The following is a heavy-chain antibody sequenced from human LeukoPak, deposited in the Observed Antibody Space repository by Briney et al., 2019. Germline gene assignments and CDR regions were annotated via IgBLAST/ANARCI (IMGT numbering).Heavy chain of an antibody. Sequence: PSETLSLTCAVSGGSISSSDWRSWVRPPPRRGLEWIGYTHRSEDTNYSPSLKSRVTMSLDKSKNEFSLKLSSVTAADTAVYYCARDPHCSSTNCPFDYWGHGTLVIVSS. CDR3: ARDPHCSSTNCPFDY. D-gene: IGHD2-2*01. V-gene: IGHV4-4*02. CDR2: THRSEDT. J-gene: IGHJ4*01. CDR1: GGSISSSDW.